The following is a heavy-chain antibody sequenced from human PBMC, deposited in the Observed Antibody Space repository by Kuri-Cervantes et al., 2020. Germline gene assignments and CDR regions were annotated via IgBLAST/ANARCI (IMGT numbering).Heavy chain of an antibody. CDR2: ISGSGGST. D-gene: IGHD1-26*01. V-gene: IGHV3-23*01. Sequence: GESLKISCAASGFTFSSYGMHWVRQAPGKGLEWVSGISGSGGSTYYADSVKGRFTISRDNSKNMLYLQMNSLRAEGTAVYYCAKGSGSTVGGNGFDYWGQGTLVTVSS. J-gene: IGHJ4*02. CDR3: AKGSGSTVGGNGFDY. CDR1: GFTFSSYG.